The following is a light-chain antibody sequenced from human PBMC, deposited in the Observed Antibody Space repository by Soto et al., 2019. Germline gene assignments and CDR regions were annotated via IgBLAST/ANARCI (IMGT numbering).Light chain of an antibody. Sequence: QAVVTQPASVSGSPGQSITISCTGTSSDVGGYNYVSWYQQHPVKAPKLMIYDVTNRPSGVSDRFSGSKSGNTASLTISGLQAEDEADDYCSSYTSSSTPYVFGTGTKVTVL. CDR2: DVT. CDR3: SSYTSSSTPYV. CDR1: SSDVGGYNY. V-gene: IGLV2-14*01. J-gene: IGLJ1*01.